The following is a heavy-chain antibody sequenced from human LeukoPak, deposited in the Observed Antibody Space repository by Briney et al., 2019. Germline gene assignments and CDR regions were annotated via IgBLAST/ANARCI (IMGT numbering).Heavy chain of an antibody. CDR1: GFSVKSNY. CDR3: AKDRDTGFYVKGSFEI. D-gene: IGHD3-9*01. Sequence: PGGSLRLSCTASGFSVKSNYMSWVRQAPGKGLEWVAVIYSGGSAHHAAPVRGRFTISRDKSESTVYLQMNNLRVEDTAVYYCAKDRDTGFYVKGSFEIWGQGTTVTVSS. CDR2: IYSGGSA. V-gene: IGHV3-66*01. J-gene: IGHJ3*02.